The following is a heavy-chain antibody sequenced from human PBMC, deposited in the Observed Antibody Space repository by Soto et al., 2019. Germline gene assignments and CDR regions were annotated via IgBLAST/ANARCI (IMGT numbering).Heavy chain of an antibody. CDR1: GFPFSDYY. D-gene: IGHD3-10*01. CDR3: ARDPLHHGSTFDY. J-gene: IGHJ4*02. CDR2: ITSGGETM. Sequence: QVHLVESGGGLVKPGGSLRLSCAASGFPFSDYYMSWIRQAPGKGLEWISYITSGGETMYYADSVKGRFTISRDNAKNSVYLQMNGLRGDDTAVYFCARDPLHHGSTFDYWVQGTLVSVSS. V-gene: IGHV3-11*01.